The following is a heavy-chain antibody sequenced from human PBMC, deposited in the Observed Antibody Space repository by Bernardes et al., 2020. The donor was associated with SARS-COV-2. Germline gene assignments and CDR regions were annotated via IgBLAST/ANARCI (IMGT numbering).Heavy chain of an antibody. Sequence: GSLRLSCAASGFTFTSSEMHWVRQAPGRGLEWVSYISRSGDTIYYADFVKGRFTTSRDNAKNSLFLQMNSLRAEDTAVYYCARNLGSGYVWGQGTLVTVSS. CDR3: ARNLGSGYV. CDR1: GFTFTSSE. J-gene: IGHJ4*02. D-gene: IGHD3-3*01. V-gene: IGHV3-48*03. CDR2: ISRSGDTI.